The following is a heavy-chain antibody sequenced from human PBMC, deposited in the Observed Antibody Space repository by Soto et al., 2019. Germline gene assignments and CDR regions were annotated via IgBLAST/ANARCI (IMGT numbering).Heavy chain of an antibody. V-gene: IGHV3-33*01. CDR2: IWYDGSNK. J-gene: IGHJ4*02. Sequence: QVQLVESGGGVVQPGRSLRLSCAASGFTFSSYGMHWVRQAPGKGLEWVAVIWYDGSNKYYADSVKGRFTISRDNSKNTLYLQMNSLRAEDTAVYYCARDGSGYDFIDYWGQGTPVTVSS. CDR3: ARDGSGYDFIDY. CDR1: GFTFSSYG. D-gene: IGHD5-12*01.